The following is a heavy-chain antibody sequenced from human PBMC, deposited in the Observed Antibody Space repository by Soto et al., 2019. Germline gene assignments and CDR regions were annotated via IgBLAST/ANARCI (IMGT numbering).Heavy chain of an antibody. CDR1: GLTVSGKKY. D-gene: IGHD4-4*01. CDR3: ASWRLQEHAYDI. J-gene: IGHJ3*02. CDR2: VYDTDGT. Sequence: DVQLVESGGGLIQPGGSLRLSCEAFGLTVSGKKYMAWVRQAPGKGLEWVSGVYDTDGTYYADSVKGRFTSSRDSSKTIVYLQMNSLRPADTAVYYCASWRLQEHAYDIWGLGTTVTVSS. V-gene: IGHV3-53*01.